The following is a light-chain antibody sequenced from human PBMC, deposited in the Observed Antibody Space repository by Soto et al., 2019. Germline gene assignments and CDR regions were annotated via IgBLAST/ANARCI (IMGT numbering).Light chain of an antibody. CDR1: SSDVGGYNY. V-gene: IGLV2-14*01. CDR2: DVS. Sequence: VLTQPASVSGSPGQSITISCTGTSSDVGGYNYVSWYQQHPGKAHKLMIYDVSNRPSGVSNRFSGSKSGNTASLTISGLQAEDEADYYCSSYTSSSTLYVFGTGTKVTVL. J-gene: IGLJ1*01. CDR3: SSYTSSSTLYV.